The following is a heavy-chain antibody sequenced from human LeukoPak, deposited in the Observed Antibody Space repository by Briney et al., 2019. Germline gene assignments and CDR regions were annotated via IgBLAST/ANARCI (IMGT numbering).Heavy chain of an antibody. J-gene: IGHJ3*02. CDR3: ARGGLGDAFDI. Sequence: SETLSLTCTVSGGSISSYYWSWIRQPPGKGLEWIGYIYYSGSTNYNPSLKSRVTISVDTSKNQFSLKLSSVTAADTAVYYCARGGLGDAFDIWGQGTTVTVSS. V-gene: IGHV4-59*12. CDR2: IYYSGST. D-gene: IGHD3-16*01. CDR1: GGSISSYY.